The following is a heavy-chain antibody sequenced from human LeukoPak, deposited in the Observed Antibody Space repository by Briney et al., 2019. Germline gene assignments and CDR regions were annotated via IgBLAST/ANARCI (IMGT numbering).Heavy chain of an antibody. CDR2: INPNSGGT. D-gene: IGHD4-17*01. Sequence: ASVKVSCKASGYTFTGYYMHWVRQAPGQGLEWMGWINPNSGGTNYAQKFQGRVTMTRDTSISTAYMELSRLRSDDTAVYYCARELASDYVAFDYRGQGTLVTVSS. J-gene: IGHJ4*02. CDR1: GYTFTGYY. CDR3: ARELASDYVAFDY. V-gene: IGHV1-2*02.